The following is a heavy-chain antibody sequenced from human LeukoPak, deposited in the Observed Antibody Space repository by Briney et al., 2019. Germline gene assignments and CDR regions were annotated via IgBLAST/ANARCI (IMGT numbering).Heavy chain of an antibody. CDR3: ARGGNLLTHYYYYMDV. D-gene: IGHD1-26*01. CDR1: GYTFSGYY. V-gene: IGHV1-2*02. Sequence: GAAVKVSCQASGYTFSGYYMHWVRQAPGQGLAWMGWINPNSGSKNYAQKIQSRVTMTRDTTISTAYMELSRLRSDDTAVYYCARGGNLLTHYYYYMDVWDKGTTVTVSS. CDR2: INPNSGSK. J-gene: IGHJ6*03.